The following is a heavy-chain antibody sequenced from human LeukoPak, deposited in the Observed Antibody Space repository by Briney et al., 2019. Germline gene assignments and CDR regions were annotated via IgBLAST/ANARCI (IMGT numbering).Heavy chain of an antibody. D-gene: IGHD6-6*01. J-gene: IGHJ6*03. CDR2: INPNSGDT. Sequence: ASVKVSCKASGYTFTGYYMHWVRQAPGQGLEWMGWINPNSGDTIYAQKFQGRVTMTEDTSTDTAYMELSSLRSEDTAVYYCAKLSSSSSYYYYYMDVWGKGTTVTVSS. CDR1: GYTFTGYY. V-gene: IGHV1-2*02. CDR3: AKLSSSSSYYYYYMDV.